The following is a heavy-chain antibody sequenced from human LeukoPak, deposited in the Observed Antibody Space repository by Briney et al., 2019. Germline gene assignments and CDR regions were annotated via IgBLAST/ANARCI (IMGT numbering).Heavy chain of an antibody. D-gene: IGHD3-22*01. CDR1: GGSISSGGYS. J-gene: IGHJ4*02. V-gene: IGHV4-30-2*01. CDR2: IYHSGST. CDR3: ARWTGYDSSGYYYEGLDY. Sequence: SQTLSLTCAVSGGSISSGGYSWSWIRQPPGKGLEWIGYIYHSGSTYYNPSLKSRVTISVDRSKNQFSLKLSSVTAADTAVYYCARWTGYDSSGYYYEGLDYWGQGTLVTVSS.